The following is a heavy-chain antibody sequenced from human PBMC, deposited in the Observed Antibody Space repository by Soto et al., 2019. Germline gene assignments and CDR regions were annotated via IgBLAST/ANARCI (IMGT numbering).Heavy chain of an antibody. V-gene: IGHV4-31*03. J-gene: IGHJ4*02. CDR1: GGSISSGPYY. CDR3: ARIPRKYNYGYFDS. D-gene: IGHD5-18*01. CDR2: IFDTGGA. Sequence: QVQLQESGPGLVKPSQTLSLSCTVSGGSISSGPYYWTWIRQHPEKGLEWIGHIFDTGGAYFNPSLKSRASMSRDTSKNQFSLNLSSVTAADTAVYFCARIPRKYNYGYFDSWGQGILVTVSS.